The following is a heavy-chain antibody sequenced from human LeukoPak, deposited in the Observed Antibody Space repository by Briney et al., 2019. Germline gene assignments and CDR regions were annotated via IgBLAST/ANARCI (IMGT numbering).Heavy chain of an antibody. D-gene: IGHD1-26*01. CDR1: GGSISSSNW. CDR2: IYHSGST. CDR3: ASLSGGATSFFDY. Sequence: PSETLSLTCAVSGGSISSSNWWSWVRQPPGKGLEWIGEIYHSGSTNYNPSLKSRVTISVDTSKNQFSLKLSSVTAADTAVYYCASLSGGATSFFDYWGQGTLVTVSS. V-gene: IGHV4-4*02. J-gene: IGHJ4*02.